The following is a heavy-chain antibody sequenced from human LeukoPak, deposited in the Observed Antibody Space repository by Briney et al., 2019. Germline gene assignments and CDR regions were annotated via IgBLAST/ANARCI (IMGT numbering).Heavy chain of an antibody. J-gene: IGHJ4*02. CDR1: GGSFSGYY. Sequence: PSETLSLTCAVYGGSFSGYYWSWIRQPPGKGLEWIGEINHSGSTNYNPSLKSRVTISVDTSKNQFSLKLSSVAAADTAVYYCEVDSYWGQGTLVTVSS. D-gene: IGHD3/OR15-3a*01. V-gene: IGHV4-34*01. CDR2: INHSGST. CDR3: EVDSY.